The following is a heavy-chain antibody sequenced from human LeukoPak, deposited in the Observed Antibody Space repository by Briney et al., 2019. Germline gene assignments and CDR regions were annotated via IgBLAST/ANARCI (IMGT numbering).Heavy chain of an antibody. CDR1: GFTFSSYA. D-gene: IGHD3-22*01. J-gene: IGHJ4*02. V-gene: IGHV3-23*01. CDR3: AKDYYDSSGYSDAYDY. CDR2: ISGSGGST. Sequence: GGSLRLSCAASGFTFSSYAMSWVRQAPGKGLEWVSAISGSGGSTYYADSVKGRFTISRDNSKNTLYLQMNSLRAEDTAVYYCAKDYYDSSGYSDAYDYWGQGTLVTISS.